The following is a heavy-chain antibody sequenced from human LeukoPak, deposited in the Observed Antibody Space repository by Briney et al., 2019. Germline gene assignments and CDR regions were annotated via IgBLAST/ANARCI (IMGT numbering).Heavy chain of an antibody. Sequence: GGSLRLSCAASGFTFSSYEMNWVRQAPGKGLEWVSYISSSGNAIYYADSVKGRFTISRDNAKNSLYLQMNSLRAEDAAVYYCARWRPSDYWGQGTLVTVSS. CDR1: GFTFSSYE. CDR2: ISSSGNAI. CDR3: ARWRPSDY. D-gene: IGHD5-12*01. J-gene: IGHJ4*02. V-gene: IGHV3-48*03.